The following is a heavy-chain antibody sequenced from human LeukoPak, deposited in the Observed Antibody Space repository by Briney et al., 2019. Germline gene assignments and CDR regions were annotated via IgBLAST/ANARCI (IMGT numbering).Heavy chain of an antibody. D-gene: IGHD2-2*01. CDR3: AKDQGQAVVPRRFDN. V-gene: IGHV3-23*01. J-gene: IGHJ4*02. CDR1: GFMFSNFA. Sequence: PGGSLRLSCAASGFMFSNFAMSWARQAPGKGLEWVSTIYYSGGNTYSADSVKGRFTISRDNAKNTLYLQMNSLRAEDTAVYYCAKDQGQAVVPRRFDNWGQGTLVTVSS. CDR2: IYYSGGNT.